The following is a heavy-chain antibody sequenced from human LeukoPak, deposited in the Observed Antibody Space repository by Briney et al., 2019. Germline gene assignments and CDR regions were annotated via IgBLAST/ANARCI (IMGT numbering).Heavy chain of an antibody. Sequence: SETLSLTCTVSGGSISSYYWSWIRQPPGKGLEWIGYIYYSGSTNYNPSLKSRVTISVDTSKNQFSLKLSSVTAADTAVYYCARGTYSSSSVAYWGQGTLVTVPS. J-gene: IGHJ4*02. D-gene: IGHD6-6*01. CDR1: GGSISSYY. CDR2: IYYSGST. V-gene: IGHV4-59*01. CDR3: ARGTYSSSSVAY.